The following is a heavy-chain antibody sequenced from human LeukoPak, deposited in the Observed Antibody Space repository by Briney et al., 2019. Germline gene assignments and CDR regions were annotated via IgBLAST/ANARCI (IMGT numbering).Heavy chain of an antibody. CDR2: FSYTGIT. CDR1: GGSINDRRYY. Sequence: SETLSLTCAVAGGSINDRRYYWGWVRQPPGKGLECIGTFSYTGITYYNPSLRSRATISADTSKNQVSLRLTSVTAADTAVYYCASAFCDTAICFTGSFDPWGQGTLVTASS. CDR3: ASAFCDTAICFTGSFDP. V-gene: IGHV4-39*01. D-gene: IGHD2-2*02. J-gene: IGHJ5*02.